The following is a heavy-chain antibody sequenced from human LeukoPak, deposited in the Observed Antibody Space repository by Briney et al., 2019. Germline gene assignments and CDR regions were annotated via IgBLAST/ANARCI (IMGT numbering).Heavy chain of an antibody. CDR2: IGTSGKMI. J-gene: IGHJ3*02. Sequence: GGSLRLSCAASGFTFSDYYMTWIRQAPGEGLEWVSDIGTSGKMIYYAESVKGRFTISRDHAKNSLYLQMKSLRVEDTALYYFARGLWLRVGSGNKCVSVIWGGRTIGPLSS. CDR1: GFTFSDYY. V-gene: IGHV3-11*04. D-gene: IGHD5-18*01. CDR3: ARGLWLRVGSGNKCVSVI.